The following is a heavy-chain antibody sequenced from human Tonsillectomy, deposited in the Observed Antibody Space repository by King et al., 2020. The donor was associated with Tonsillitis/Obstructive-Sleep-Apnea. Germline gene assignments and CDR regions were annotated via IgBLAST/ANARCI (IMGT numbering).Heavy chain of an antibody. CDR1: GYSFTSYW. D-gene: IGHD3-3*01. J-gene: IGHJ4*02. CDR2: IDPSDSYT. V-gene: IGHV5-10-1*01. Sequence: QLVQSGAEVKKPGASLRISCKGSGYSFTSYWISWVRQMPGKGLEWMGRIDPSDSYTNYSPSFQGHVTISADKSISTAYLQWSSLKASDTAMYYCARHWYDFWSGYHFDYWGQGTLVTVSS. CDR3: ARHWYDFWSGYHFDY.